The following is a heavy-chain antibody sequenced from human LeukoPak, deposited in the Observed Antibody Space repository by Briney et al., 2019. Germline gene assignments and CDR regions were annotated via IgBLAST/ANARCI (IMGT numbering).Heavy chain of an antibody. CDR1: GYTFTSNY. CDR3: ARDMGYSRRTDY. Sequence: ASVKVSCKAFGYTFTSNYMHWVRQAPGQGPEWMGVISPSGGSTTYAQKFQGRVTLTRDMSTSTDYLELRSLRSDDTAVYYCARDMGYSRRTDYWGQGTLVTVSS. J-gene: IGHJ4*02. V-gene: IGHV1-46*01. D-gene: IGHD1-1*01. CDR2: ISPSGGST.